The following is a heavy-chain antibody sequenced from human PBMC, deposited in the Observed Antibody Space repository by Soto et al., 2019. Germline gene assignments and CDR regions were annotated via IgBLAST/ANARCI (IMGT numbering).Heavy chain of an antibody. V-gene: IGHV4-31*03. CDR1: GGSISSGGYY. CDR3: ARGGIVVVLDAFDI. J-gene: IGHJ3*02. D-gene: IGHD3-22*01. Sequence: NPSETLSLTCTVSGGSISSGGYYWSWIRQHPGKGLEWIGYIYYSGSTYYNPSLKSRVTISVDTSKNQFSLKLSSVTAADTAVYYCARGGIVVVLDAFDIWGQGTMVTVSS. CDR2: IYYSGST.